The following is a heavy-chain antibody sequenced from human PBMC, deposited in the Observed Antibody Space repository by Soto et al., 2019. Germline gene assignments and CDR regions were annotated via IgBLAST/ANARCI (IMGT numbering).Heavy chain of an antibody. CDR3: TTGVGYCSSTSCYSTFDY. CDR1: GFTFSNAW. V-gene: IGHV3-15*01. Sequence: LRLSCAASGFTFSNAWMSWVRQAPGKGLEWVGRIKSKTDGGTTDYAAPVKGRFTISRDDSKNTLYLQMNSLKTEDTAAYYCTTGVGYCSSTSCYSTFDYWGQGTLVTVSS. J-gene: IGHJ4*02. CDR2: IKSKTDGGTT. D-gene: IGHD2-2*02.